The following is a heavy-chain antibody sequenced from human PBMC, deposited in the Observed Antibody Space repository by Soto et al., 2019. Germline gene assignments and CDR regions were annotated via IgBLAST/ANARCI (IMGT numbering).Heavy chain of an antibody. D-gene: IGHD6-13*01. CDR1: GFTFSSFW. J-gene: IGHJ4*02. V-gene: IGHV3-74*01. Sequence: GGSLRLSCAASGFTFSSFWMHWVRQAPGKGLVWVSRINTDGSSTTYADSVKGRFTISRDNAKNTLYLQMDSLRAEDTGVYYCTRDPGAYSSTWSFYFDSWGQGTLVTVSS. CDR2: INTDGSST. CDR3: TRDPGAYSSTWSFYFDS.